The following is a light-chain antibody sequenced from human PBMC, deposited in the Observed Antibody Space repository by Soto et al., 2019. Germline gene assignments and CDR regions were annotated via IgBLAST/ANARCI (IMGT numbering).Light chain of an antibody. CDR1: QSISSN. Sequence: EIVMTQSPATLSVSPGERATLSCRASQSISSNLAWYQQKPGQGPRLLIYGASTRATGIPATFSGSGSGTEFTLTISSLQSEDFAVYYCQQYNNWPFTFGPGTKVDIK. V-gene: IGKV3-15*01. CDR3: QQYNNWPFT. CDR2: GAS. J-gene: IGKJ3*01.